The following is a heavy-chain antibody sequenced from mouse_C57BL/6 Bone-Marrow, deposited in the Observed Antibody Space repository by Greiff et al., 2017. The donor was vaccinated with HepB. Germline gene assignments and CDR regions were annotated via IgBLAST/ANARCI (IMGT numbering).Heavy chain of an antibody. CDR3: ARWATTVGFY. CDR1: GYTFTSYW. J-gene: IGHJ3*01. CDR2: INPSNGGA. V-gene: IGHV1-53*01. D-gene: IGHD1-1*01. Sequence: QVHVKQPGTELVKPGASVKLSCKASGYTFTSYWMHWVKQRPGQGLEWIGNINPSNGGANYNEKFKSKATLTVDKSSSTAYMQLSSLTSEDSAVYYCARWATTVGFYWGQGTLVTVSA.